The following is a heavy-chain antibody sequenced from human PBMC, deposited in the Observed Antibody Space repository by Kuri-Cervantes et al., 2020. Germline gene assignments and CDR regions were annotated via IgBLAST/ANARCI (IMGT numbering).Heavy chain of an antibody. CDR3: ARENDYSSGYDWDYYYYGMDV. CDR2: IIPILGIA. J-gene: IGHJ6*02. Sequence: SVKVSCKASGGTFSSYTIGWVRQAPGQGLEWMGRIIPILGIANYAQKFQGRVTITADKSTSTAYMELSSLRSEDTAVYYCARENDYSSGYDWDYYYYGMDVWGQGTTVTVSS. V-gene: IGHV1-69*04. D-gene: IGHD5-12*01. CDR1: GGTFSSYT.